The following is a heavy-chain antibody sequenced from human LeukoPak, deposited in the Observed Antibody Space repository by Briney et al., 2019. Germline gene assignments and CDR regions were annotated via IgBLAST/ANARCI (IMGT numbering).Heavy chain of an antibody. CDR3: ARRSGWDNWNYNYMDV. Sequence: GESLKISCKGSGYSFTSYWIGWVRQMPGKGLEWMGIIYPGDSDTRYSPSFQGQVTISADKSISTAYLQWSSLKASDTAMYYCARRSGWDNWNYNYMDVWGKGTTVTVSS. CDR1: GYSFTSYW. CDR2: IYPGDSDT. D-gene: IGHD1-20*01. V-gene: IGHV5-51*01. J-gene: IGHJ6*03.